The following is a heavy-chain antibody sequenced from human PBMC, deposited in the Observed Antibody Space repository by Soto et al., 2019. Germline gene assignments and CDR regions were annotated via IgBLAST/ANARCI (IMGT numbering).Heavy chain of an antibody. CDR3: AKQRLEGGEWYYYGMDV. Sequence: SVKVSCKASGGTFSSYAISWVRQAPGQGLEWMGGIIPIFGTANYAQKFQGRVTITADESTSTAYMELSSLRSEDTAVYYCAKQRLEGGEWYYYGMDVWGQGTTVTVSS. V-gene: IGHV1-69*13. CDR1: GGTFSSYA. D-gene: IGHD3-16*01. J-gene: IGHJ6*02. CDR2: IIPIFGTA.